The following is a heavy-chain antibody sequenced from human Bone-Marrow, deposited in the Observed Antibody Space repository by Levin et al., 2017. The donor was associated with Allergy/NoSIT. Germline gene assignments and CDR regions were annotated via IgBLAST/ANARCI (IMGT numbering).Heavy chain of an antibody. Sequence: GGSLRLSCAASGFTFSSYAMHWVRQAPGKGLEWVAVISYDGSNKYFADSVKGRFTISRDNSKNTLYLQMNSLRAEDTAVYYCASGQNWFGELFIWGQGTLVTVSS. J-gene: IGHJ4*02. V-gene: IGHV3-30-3*01. CDR1: GFTFSSYA. D-gene: IGHD3-10*01. CDR2: ISYDGSNK. CDR3: ASGQNWFGELFI.